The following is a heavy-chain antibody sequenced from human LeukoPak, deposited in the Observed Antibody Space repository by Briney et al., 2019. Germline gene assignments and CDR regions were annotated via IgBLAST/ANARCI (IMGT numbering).Heavy chain of an antibody. CDR3: TSFSIAADYYYYGMDV. D-gene: IGHD6-13*01. V-gene: IGHV3-73*01. CDR1: GFTFSGSA. Sequence: SGGSLRLSCAASGFTFSGSAMHWVRQASGKGLEWVGRIRSKANSYATAYAASVKGRFTISRDDSKNTAYLQMNSLKTEDTAVYYCTSFSIAADYYYYGMDVWGQGTTVTVSS. J-gene: IGHJ6*02. CDR2: IRSKANSYAT.